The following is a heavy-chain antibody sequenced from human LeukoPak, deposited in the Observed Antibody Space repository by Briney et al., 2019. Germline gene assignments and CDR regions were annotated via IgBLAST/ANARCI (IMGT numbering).Heavy chain of an antibody. Sequence: SETLSLTCTVSGGSISNFYWSWIRQPPGKGLEWIGYIYVSGNTNYNPSLKSRVTLSLDTSKNQFSLKMTSVTAADTAIYYCARDHGWSGFNWFDPWGQGTLVTVSS. V-gene: IGHV4-59*01. CDR2: IYVSGNT. CDR3: ARDHGWSGFNWFDP. J-gene: IGHJ5*02. D-gene: IGHD3-3*01. CDR1: GGSISNFY.